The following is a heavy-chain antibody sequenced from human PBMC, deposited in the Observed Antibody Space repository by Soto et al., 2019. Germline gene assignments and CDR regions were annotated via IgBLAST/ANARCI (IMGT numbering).Heavy chain of an antibody. V-gene: IGHV1-8*01. J-gene: IGHJ5*02. CDR3: ARMATSGTLNWFEP. CDR1: GYTFTTYD. Sequence: VKVSCKPSGYTFTTYDISWVRQATGQGLEWMGWMNPNSATTGYAQKFQGRVSMTRDTSTNTAYMELSSLRSEDTAIYYCARMATSGTLNWFEPCGQGTLVTVSS. CDR2: MNPNSATT. D-gene: IGHD1-26*01.